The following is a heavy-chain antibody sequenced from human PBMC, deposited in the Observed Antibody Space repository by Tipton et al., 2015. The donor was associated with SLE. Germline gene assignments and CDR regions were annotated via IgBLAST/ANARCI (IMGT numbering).Heavy chain of an antibody. CDR3: ARDPGYCSGGSCPAEYFQH. J-gene: IGHJ1*01. V-gene: IGHV3-11*04. CDR1: GFNVSRNY. Sequence: SLRLSCAASGFNVSRNYMSWIRQAPGKGLEWVSYISSSGSTIYYADSVKGRFTISRDNAKKSLYLQMNSLRAEDTAVYYCARDPGYCSGGSCPAEYFQHWGQGTLVTVSS. D-gene: IGHD2-15*01. CDR2: ISSSGSTI.